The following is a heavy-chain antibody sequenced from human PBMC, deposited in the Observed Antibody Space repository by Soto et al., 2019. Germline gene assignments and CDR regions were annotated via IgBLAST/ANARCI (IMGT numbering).Heavy chain of an antibody. Sequence: SLRLSCAASGFTFSSYSMNWVRQAPGKGLEWVGFIRSKAYGGTTEYAASVKGRFTISRDDSKSIAYLKMNSLKTEHTAVYYCMAYYYDSSGHYPFYYWGQGTLVTVSS. J-gene: IGHJ4*02. D-gene: IGHD3-22*01. CDR3: MAYYYDSSGHYPFYY. V-gene: IGHV3-49*04. CDR1: GFTFSSYS. CDR2: IRSKAYGGTT.